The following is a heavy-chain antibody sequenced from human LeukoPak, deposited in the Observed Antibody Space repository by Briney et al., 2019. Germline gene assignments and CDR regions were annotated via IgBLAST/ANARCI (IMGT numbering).Heavy chain of an antibody. V-gene: IGHV4-4*07. D-gene: IGHD6-13*01. J-gene: IGHJ4*02. Sequence: PSETLSLTCTVSGGSFSSYCWTWIGKPAGKGLEWIGRIYTSGSTNYNPSLKSRVTMSVDTFKNQFSLKLNSVTAADTAVYYCARAGDSTSPLDYWGQGTLVTVSS. CDR1: GGSFSSYC. CDR2: IYTSGST. CDR3: ARAGDSTSPLDY.